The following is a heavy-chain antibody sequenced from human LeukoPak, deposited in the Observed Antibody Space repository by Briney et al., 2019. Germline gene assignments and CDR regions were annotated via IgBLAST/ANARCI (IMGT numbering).Heavy chain of an antibody. V-gene: IGHV4-31*03. D-gene: IGHD1-26*01. J-gene: IGHJ5*02. Sequence: PSQTLSLTCTVSGGSISSGGYYWSWIRQHPGKGLEWIGYIYYSGSTYYNPSLKSRVTISVDTSKNQFSLKLSSVTAADTAVYYCARDSSLRVGRDYNWFDPWGQGTLVTVSS. CDR2: IYYSGST. CDR3: ARDSSLRVGRDYNWFDP. CDR1: GGSISSGGYY.